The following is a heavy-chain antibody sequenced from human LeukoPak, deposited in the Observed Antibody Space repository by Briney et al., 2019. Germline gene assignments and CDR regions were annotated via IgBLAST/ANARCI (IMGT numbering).Heavy chain of an antibody. Sequence: PSETLSLTCTVSGGSISSYSWSWILQPAGKGLEWIGRIYTSGSTNYNPPLKSRGTTSVDQSKNQFSLKLSSVAAADRAVYYCKRARGYGDSPHDAFDIWGQRRMVTVSS. D-gene: IGHD4-17*01. CDR3: KRARGYGDSPHDAFDI. CDR1: GGSISSYS. CDR2: IYTSGST. V-gene: IGHV4-4*07. J-gene: IGHJ3*02.